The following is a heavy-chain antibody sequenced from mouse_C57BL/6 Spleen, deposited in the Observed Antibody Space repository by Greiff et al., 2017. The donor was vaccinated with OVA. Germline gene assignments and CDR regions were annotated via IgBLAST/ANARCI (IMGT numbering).Heavy chain of an antibody. Sequence: VKLQQPGAELVKPGASVKLSCKASGYTFTSYWMQWVKQRPGQGLEWIGEIDPSDSYTNYNQKFKGKATLTVDTSSSTAYMQLSSLTSEDSAVYYCARGLIYDGYYDAMDYWGQGTSVTVSS. CDR2: IDPSDSYT. J-gene: IGHJ4*01. D-gene: IGHD2-3*01. V-gene: IGHV1-50*01. CDR1: GYTFTSYW. CDR3: ARGLIYDGYYDAMDY.